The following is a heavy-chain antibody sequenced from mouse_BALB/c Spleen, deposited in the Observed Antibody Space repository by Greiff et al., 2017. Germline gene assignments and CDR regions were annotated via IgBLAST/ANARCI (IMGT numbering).Heavy chain of an antibody. J-gene: IGHJ2*01. CDR3: ARSEDGYYDY. CDR2: ISYSGST. CDR1: GYSITSDYA. D-gene: IGHD2-3*01. V-gene: IGHV3-2*02. Sequence: DAKLQESGPGLVKPSQSLSLTCTVTGYSITSDYAWNWIRQFPGNKLEWMGYISYSGSTSYNPSLKSRISITRDTSKNQFFLQLNSVTTEDTATYYCARSEDGYYDYWGQGTTLTVSS.